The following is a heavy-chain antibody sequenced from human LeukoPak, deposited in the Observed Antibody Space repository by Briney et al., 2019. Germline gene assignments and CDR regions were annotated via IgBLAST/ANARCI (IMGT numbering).Heavy chain of an antibody. CDR3: ARNGALDY. D-gene: IGHD2-8*01. CDR1: GFTFSSYG. V-gene: IGHV3-33*01. Sequence: PGRSLRLSCAASGFTFSSYGMHWVRQAPGKGLEWVAVIWNDGSTKFYADSVKGRFTISRDNSKNTLYMQMNSLRGEDTGVYYCARNGALDYWGQGTLVTVSS. CDR2: IWNDGSTK. J-gene: IGHJ4*02.